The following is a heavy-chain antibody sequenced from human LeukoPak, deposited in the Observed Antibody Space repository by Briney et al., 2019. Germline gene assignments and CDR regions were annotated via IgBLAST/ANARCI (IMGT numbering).Heavy chain of an antibody. CDR3: AKDRGASGSYPNFDY. D-gene: IGHD3-10*01. CDR2: ISGSGANT. Sequence: GGSLRLSCEASGFTFSSYAMSWVRQAPGKGLEWVSAISGSGANTYYADSVKGRFTISRDNSENTLHLQMNSLRAEDTAVYFCAKDRGASGSYPNFDYWGQGTLVTVSS. CDR1: GFTFSSYA. V-gene: IGHV3-23*01. J-gene: IGHJ4*02.